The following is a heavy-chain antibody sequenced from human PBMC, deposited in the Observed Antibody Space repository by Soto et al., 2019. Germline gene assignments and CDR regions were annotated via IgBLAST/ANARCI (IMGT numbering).Heavy chain of an antibody. Sequence: EVQLVESGGGLVQPGGSLRLSCAASGFTFSSYSMNWVRQAPGKGLEWVSYISSSSSTIYYADSVKGRFTISRDNAKNLLYLQMNSLRAEDTAVYYCARDGSRYYYYMDVWGKGTTVTVSS. CDR3: ARDGSRYYYYMDV. V-gene: IGHV3-48*01. J-gene: IGHJ6*03. CDR1: GFTFSSYS. CDR2: ISSSSSTI.